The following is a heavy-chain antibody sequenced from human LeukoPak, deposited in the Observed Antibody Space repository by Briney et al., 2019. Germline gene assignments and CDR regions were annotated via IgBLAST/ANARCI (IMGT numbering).Heavy chain of an antibody. CDR2: IRYDGSNK. CDR1: GFTFSSYG. D-gene: IGHD2-2*01. Sequence: PGGSLRLSCAASGFTFSSYGMHWVRQAPGKGLEWVAFIRYDGSNKYYADSVKGRFTISRDNSKNTLYLQMNSLRAEDTAVYYCAKVGLGYCSSTSCHGFDYWGQGTLVTVSS. CDR3: AKVGLGYCSSTSCHGFDY. V-gene: IGHV3-30*02. J-gene: IGHJ4*02.